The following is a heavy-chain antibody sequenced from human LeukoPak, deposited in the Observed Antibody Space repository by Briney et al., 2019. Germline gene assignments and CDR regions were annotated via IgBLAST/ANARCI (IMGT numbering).Heavy chain of an antibody. J-gene: IGHJ4*02. V-gene: IGHV3-23*01. D-gene: IGHD6-13*01. CDR3: AKGSYSSSWYYYFDY. CDR1: GFTFSNYA. CDR2: ISGSASST. Sequence: QPGGSLRLSCAASGFTFSNYAMSWVRQAPGKGLEWVSAISGSASSTYHADSVKGRFTISRDNSKNTLYLQMNSLRAEDTAVYYCAKGSYSSSWYYYFDYWGQGTLVTVSS.